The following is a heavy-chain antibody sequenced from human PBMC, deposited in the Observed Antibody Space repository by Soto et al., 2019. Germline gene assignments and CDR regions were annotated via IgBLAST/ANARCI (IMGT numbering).Heavy chain of an antibody. V-gene: IGHV4-59*01. CDR1: DGSIGSDY. D-gene: IGHD6-6*01. J-gene: IGHJ4*02. Sequence: LSLTCTVSDGSIGSDYWTWVRQPPGKGLEWIGYIYFSGSTNYNPSLESRVTISLDASKTQFSLKLRSLTTADTAVYYCARVGGVAARTFAYWGQGTLVTVSS. CDR3: ARVGGVAARTFAY. CDR2: IYFSGST.